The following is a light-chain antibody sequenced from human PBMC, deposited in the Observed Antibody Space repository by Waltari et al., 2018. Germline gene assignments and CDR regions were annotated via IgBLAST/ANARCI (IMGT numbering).Light chain of an antibody. Sequence: DIVLTQSPDTLSLSPGERPTLSCRASQSVSTYLAWYQQKPGQAPRLLIYDASNRATGIPARFSGSGSGTDFTLTISSLEPEDFAVYYCQQRSSWPSFGGGTKVEIK. J-gene: IGKJ4*01. CDR1: QSVSTY. CDR3: QQRSSWPS. V-gene: IGKV3-11*01. CDR2: DAS.